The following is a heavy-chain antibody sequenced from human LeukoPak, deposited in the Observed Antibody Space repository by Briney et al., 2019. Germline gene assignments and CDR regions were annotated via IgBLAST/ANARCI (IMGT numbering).Heavy chain of an antibody. CDR3: VRDKVGGSNDF. CDR2: IMEDGSEK. J-gene: IGHJ4*02. CDR1: GFTFSDYY. D-gene: IGHD2-15*01. V-gene: IGHV3-7*01. Sequence: PGGSLRLSCAASGFTFSDYYMSWIRQAPGKGLEWVANIMEDGSEKKYVDSVKGRFTISRDNTKNSVYLQMSGLRAEDTAIYYCVRDKVGGSNDFWGQGTLVTVSS.